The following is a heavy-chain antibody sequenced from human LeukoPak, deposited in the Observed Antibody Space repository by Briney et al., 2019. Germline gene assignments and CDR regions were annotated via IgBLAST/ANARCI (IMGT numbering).Heavy chain of an antibody. D-gene: IGHD2-8*01. J-gene: IGHJ3*02. CDR1: GFTFNGYW. Sequence: GGSLRLSCAASGFTFNGYWMHWVRQAPGKGLVWVSRINSDGSGTSDADFVKGRFTISRDNSKNTLYLQMNSLRAEGTAMYYCARDRLTNDAFDIWGQGTMVTVSS. V-gene: IGHV3-74*01. CDR3: ARDRLTNDAFDI. CDR2: INSDGSGT.